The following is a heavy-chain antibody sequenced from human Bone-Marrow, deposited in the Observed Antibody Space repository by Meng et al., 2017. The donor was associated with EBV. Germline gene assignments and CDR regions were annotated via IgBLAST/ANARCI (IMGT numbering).Heavy chain of an antibody. CDR1: GGSTASGCYS. CDR2: IYHSGST. D-gene: IGHD3-22*01. V-gene: IGHV4-30-2*01. CDR3: ARGDDSSGLDY. Sequence: LEPQESGSVLVEPSQTMSLSCVVSGGSTASGCYSWIWIRQPPRKGLEWIGYIYHSGSTSYNPSLKSRVTISVDRSKNQFSLKLNSVTAADTAVYYCARGDDSSGLDYWGQGTLVTVSS. J-gene: IGHJ4*02.